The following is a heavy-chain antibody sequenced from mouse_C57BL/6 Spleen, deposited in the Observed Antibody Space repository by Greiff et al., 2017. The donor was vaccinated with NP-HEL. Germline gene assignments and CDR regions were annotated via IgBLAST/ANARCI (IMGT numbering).Heavy chain of an antibody. CDR2: ISYSGST. Sequence: EVQLQQSGPGMVKPSQSLSLTCTVTGYSITSGYDWHWIRHFPGNKLEWMGYISYSGSTNYNPSLKSRISITHDTSKNHFFLKLNSVTTEDTATYYWARDDGYYVAYWGQGTLVTVSA. CDR1: GYSITSGYD. J-gene: IGHJ3*01. D-gene: IGHD2-3*01. V-gene: IGHV3-1*01. CDR3: ARDDGYYVAY.